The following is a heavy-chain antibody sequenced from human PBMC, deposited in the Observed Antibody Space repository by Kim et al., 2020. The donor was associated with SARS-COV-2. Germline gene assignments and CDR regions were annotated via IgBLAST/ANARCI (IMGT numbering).Heavy chain of an antibody. J-gene: IGHJ6*02. CDR1: GFIFSNYW. CDR2: IGSDGSRT. D-gene: IGHD4-17*01. V-gene: IGHV3-74*01. Sequence: GGSLRLSCEGSGFIFSNYWMYWVRQAPEQGLVWVARIGSDGSRTNYADVVKGRFTVSRDNGKSTLYLQMNSVTVEDTAVYYCASRYRDYFHSMDVWGQGT. CDR3: ASRYRDYFHSMDV.